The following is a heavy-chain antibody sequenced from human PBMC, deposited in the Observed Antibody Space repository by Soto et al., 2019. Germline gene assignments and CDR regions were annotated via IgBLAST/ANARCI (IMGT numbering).Heavy chain of an antibody. CDR1: GFTFTSSA. Sequence: SVKVSCKASGFTFTSSAVQWVLQARGQRLEWIGWIVVGSGNTNYAQKFQERVTITRDMSTSTAYMELSSLRSEDTAVYYCAATKRGLRGHFDFWGQGTPVTFSS. CDR3: AATKRGLRGHFDF. D-gene: IGHD2-15*01. V-gene: IGHV1-58*01. J-gene: IGHJ4*02. CDR2: IVVGSGNT.